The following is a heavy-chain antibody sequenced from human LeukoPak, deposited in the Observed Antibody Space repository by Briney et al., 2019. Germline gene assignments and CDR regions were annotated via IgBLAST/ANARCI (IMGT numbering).Heavy chain of an antibody. CDR1: GYTFTSYY. J-gene: IGHJ4*02. D-gene: IGHD6-19*01. V-gene: IGHV1-46*01. CDR3: AAAVAGNIHFDY. Sequence: ASVTVSCKASGYTFTSYYMHWVRQAPGQELAWMGIINPSGGSTSYAQKFQCRVTMTRDTSTSTVYMELSSLRSEDTAVYYCAAAVAGNIHFDYWGQGTLVTVSS. CDR2: INPSGGST.